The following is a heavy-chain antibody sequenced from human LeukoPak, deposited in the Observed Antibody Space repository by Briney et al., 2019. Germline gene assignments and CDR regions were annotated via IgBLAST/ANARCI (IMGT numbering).Heavy chain of an antibody. V-gene: IGHV1-46*01. CDR1: GYTFTSYY. CDR3: ARDLGMATIRDAFDI. J-gene: IGHJ3*02. D-gene: IGHD5-24*01. Sequence: GASVKVSCKASGYTFTSYYMHWVRQAPGQGLEWMGIINPSGGTTTYAQKFQGRVTMTRDTSTSTVYMELSSLRSEDTAVYYCARDLGMATIRDAFDIWGQGTMVTVSS. CDR2: INPSGGTT.